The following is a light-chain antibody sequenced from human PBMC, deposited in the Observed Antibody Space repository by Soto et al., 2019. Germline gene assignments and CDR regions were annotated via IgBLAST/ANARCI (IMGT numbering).Light chain of an antibody. CDR1: ISDIGGYNY. J-gene: IGLJ3*02. V-gene: IGLV2-14*01. CDR3: SSYTSGSTVV. CDR2: EVR. Sequence: QSALTQPASVSGSPGQSITISCTGTISDIGGYNYVSWYQQYPGKAPKLMIYEVRNRPSGVSNRFSGSKSGNTASLTIAGLQTEDEADYYCSSYTSGSTVVFGGGTKLTVL.